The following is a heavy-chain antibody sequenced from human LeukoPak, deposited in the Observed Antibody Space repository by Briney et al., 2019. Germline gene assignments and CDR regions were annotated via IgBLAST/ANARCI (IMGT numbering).Heavy chain of an antibody. Sequence: GGSLRLSCAASGFTFSSYSMNWVRQAPGKGLEWVSSISSSSSYIYYADSVKGRFTISRDNAKNTLYLQMNSLRAEDTAVYYCAKVRRPYCGGDCEWGGFDYWGQGTLVTVSS. J-gene: IGHJ4*02. D-gene: IGHD2-21*02. CDR3: AKVRRPYCGGDCEWGGFDY. CDR1: GFTFSSYS. V-gene: IGHV3-21*01. CDR2: ISSSSSYI.